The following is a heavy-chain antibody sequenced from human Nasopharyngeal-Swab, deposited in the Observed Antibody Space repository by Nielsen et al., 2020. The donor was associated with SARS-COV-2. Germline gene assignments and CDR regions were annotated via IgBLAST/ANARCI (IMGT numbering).Heavy chain of an antibody. Sequence: SVKVSCKASGGTFSSYAISWVRQAPGQGLEWMGGIIPIFGTANYAQKFQGRVTITADKSTSTAYMELSSLRSKDTAVYYCASTPNYYDSSGYYFDYWGQGTLVTVSS. V-gene: IGHV1-69*06. CDR3: ASTPNYYDSSGYYFDY. D-gene: IGHD3-22*01. CDR2: IIPIFGTA. CDR1: GGTFSSYA. J-gene: IGHJ4*02.